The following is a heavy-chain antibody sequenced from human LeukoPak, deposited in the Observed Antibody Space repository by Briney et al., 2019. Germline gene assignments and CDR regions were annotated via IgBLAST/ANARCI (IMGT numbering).Heavy chain of an antibody. CDR1: GFTFDDYA. Sequence: PGGSLRLSCAASGFTFDDYAMHWVRQAPGKGLEWVSGISWNSGSIGYADSVKGRFTISRDNAKNSLYVQMNSLRAEDTALYYCAKLTGSGSYYNGDNWFDPWGQGTLVTVSS. CDR3: AKLTGSGSYYNGDNWFDP. CDR2: ISWNSGSI. D-gene: IGHD3-10*01. J-gene: IGHJ5*02. V-gene: IGHV3-9*01.